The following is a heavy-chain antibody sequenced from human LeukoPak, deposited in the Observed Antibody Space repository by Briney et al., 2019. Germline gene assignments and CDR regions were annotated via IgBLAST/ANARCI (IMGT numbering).Heavy chain of an antibody. CDR3: ARVARLGYYYYYYMDV. J-gene: IGHJ6*03. D-gene: IGHD5-12*01. V-gene: IGHV3-33*08. Sequence: GRSLRLSCAASGFTFSSYGMHWVRQAPGKGLEWVAVIWYDGSNKYYADSVKGRFTISRDNSKNTLYLQMNSLRAEETAVYYCARVARLGYYYYYYMDVWGKGTTVTVSS. CDR1: GFTFSSYG. CDR2: IWYDGSNK.